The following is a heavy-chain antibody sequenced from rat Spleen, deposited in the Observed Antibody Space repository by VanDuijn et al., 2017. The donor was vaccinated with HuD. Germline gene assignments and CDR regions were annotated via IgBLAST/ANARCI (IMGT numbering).Heavy chain of an antibody. J-gene: IGHJ4*01. CDR1: GFSLTSYH. CDR3: ASHSLQLGIFDYVMDA. V-gene: IGHV2-72*01. CDR2: IWAGGGT. D-gene: IGHD5-1*01. Sequence: QVQLKESGPGLVQPSQTLSLTCTVSGFSLTSYHVSWVRQPPGKSLVWMGTIWAGGGTNYNSAVQSRLSISRDTSKSQVFLKMNSLQPEDTGTYYCASHSLQLGIFDYVMDAWGQGASVTVSS.